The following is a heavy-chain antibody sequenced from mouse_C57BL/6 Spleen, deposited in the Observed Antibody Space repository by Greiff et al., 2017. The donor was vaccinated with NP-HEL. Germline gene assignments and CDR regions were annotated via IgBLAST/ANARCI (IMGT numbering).Heavy chain of an antibody. J-gene: IGHJ1*03. CDR3: ARHGGYYGYFDV. D-gene: IGHD2-2*01. CDR1: GFTFSSYT. Sequence: EVKVVESGGGLVKPGGSLKLSCAASGFTFSSYTMSWVRQTPEKRLEWVATISGGGGNTYYPDSVKGRFTISRDNAKNTLYLQMSSLRSEDTALYYCARHGGYYGYFDVWGTGTTVTVSS. V-gene: IGHV5-9*01. CDR2: ISGGGGNT.